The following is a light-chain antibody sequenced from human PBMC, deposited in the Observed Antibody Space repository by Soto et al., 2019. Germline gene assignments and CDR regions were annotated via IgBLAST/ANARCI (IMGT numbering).Light chain of an antibody. J-gene: IGKJ4*01. CDR2: GAS. CDR1: QSVSSN. Sequence: EIVMTQSPATLSVSPGERATLSCRASQSVSSNLAWYQQKPGQAPRLLIYGASTRATGIPARFSGSGSGTEFTLTIRSLQSEDFAVYYCQQYNNWPLSVGGGTKVEIK. CDR3: QQYNNWPLS. V-gene: IGKV3-15*01.